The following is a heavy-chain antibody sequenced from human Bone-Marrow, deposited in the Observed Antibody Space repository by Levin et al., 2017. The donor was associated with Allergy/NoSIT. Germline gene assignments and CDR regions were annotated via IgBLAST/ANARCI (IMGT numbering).Heavy chain of an antibody. CDR3: AILTHYYDSSGPHSFDV. V-gene: IGHV1-2*02. J-gene: IGHJ3*01. Sequence: ASVKVSCEASGYIFTDYYIHWVRQAPGQGLEWRGWVNPKTGGTHYIQKFEGRVTMTRDASLSTAYMELSRLTSDDTAVYFCAILTHYYDSSGPHSFDVWGQGTMVTVTS. CDR2: VNPKTGGT. CDR1: GYIFTDYY. D-gene: IGHD3-22*01.